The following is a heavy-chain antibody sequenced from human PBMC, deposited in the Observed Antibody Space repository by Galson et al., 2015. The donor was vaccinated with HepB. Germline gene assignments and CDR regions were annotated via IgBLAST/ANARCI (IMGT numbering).Heavy chain of an antibody. D-gene: IGHD4-23*01. CDR2: IIPIFGTA. J-gene: IGHJ4*02. Sequence: SAKVPCKASGGTFSSYAISWVRQAPGQGLEWMGGIIPIFGTANYAQKFPGRVTITADESTSTTYMELSSLRSEDTAVYYCASAPRYRGYGGNYDYESYFDYWGQGTLVTVSS. CDR1: GGTFSSYA. V-gene: IGHV1-69*13. CDR3: ASAPRYRGYGGNYDYESYFDY.